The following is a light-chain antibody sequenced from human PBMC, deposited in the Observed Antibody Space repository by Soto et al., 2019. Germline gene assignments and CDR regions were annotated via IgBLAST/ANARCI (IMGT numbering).Light chain of an antibody. CDR2: DAS. J-gene: IGLJ2*01. Sequence: QSALTQPRSVSASPGQSVTISCTGTSSNVGGYNYVSWYQQNPGKAPKLMIYDASKRPSGVPDRFSGSKSGNAASLTIFGLQAEDEGAYSCCSYAASYTLVFGGGTKVTVL. CDR1: SSNVGGYNY. CDR3: CSYAASYTLV. V-gene: IGLV2-11*01.